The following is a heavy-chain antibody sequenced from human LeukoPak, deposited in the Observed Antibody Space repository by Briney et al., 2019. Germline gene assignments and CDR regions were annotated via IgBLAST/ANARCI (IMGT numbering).Heavy chain of an antibody. D-gene: IGHD1-20*01. V-gene: IGHV1-18*01. J-gene: IGHJ6*02. CDR3: ARGITGTLYYYYYGMDV. CDR1: GYTFTSHG. Sequence: ASVKVSCKASGYTFTSHGISWVRQAPGQGLEWMGWISAYNGNTNCAQKLQGRVTMTTDTSTSTAYMELRSLRSDDTAVYYCARGITGTLYYYYYGMDVWGQGTTVTVSS. CDR2: ISAYNGNT.